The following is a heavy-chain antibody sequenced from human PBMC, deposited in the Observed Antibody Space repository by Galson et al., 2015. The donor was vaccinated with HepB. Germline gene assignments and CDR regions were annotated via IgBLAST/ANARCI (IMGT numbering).Heavy chain of an antibody. Sequence: SLRLSCAASGFTFSSYAMSWVRQAPGKGLEWVSAISGSGGSTYYADSVKGRFTISRDNSKNTLYLQMNSLRAEDTAVYYCAKHYYDSSGYQSGAFDIWGQGTMVTVSS. CDR2: ISGSGGST. D-gene: IGHD3-22*01. V-gene: IGHV3-23*01. CDR1: GFTFSSYA. CDR3: AKHYYDSSGYQSGAFDI. J-gene: IGHJ3*02.